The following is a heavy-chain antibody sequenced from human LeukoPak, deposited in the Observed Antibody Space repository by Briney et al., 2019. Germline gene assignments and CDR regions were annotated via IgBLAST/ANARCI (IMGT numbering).Heavy chain of an antibody. CDR1: GGTFSSYA. D-gene: IGHD2-8*01. CDR2: VIPIFGTA. Sequence: SVTVSFKASGGTFSSYAISWVRQAPGQGLEWMGGVIPIFGTANYAQKFQGRVTITADKSTSTAYMELSSLRSEDTAVYYCARGYGIKDYYYGMDVWGKGTTVTVSS. CDR3: ARGYGIKDYYYGMDV. V-gene: IGHV1-69*06. J-gene: IGHJ6*04.